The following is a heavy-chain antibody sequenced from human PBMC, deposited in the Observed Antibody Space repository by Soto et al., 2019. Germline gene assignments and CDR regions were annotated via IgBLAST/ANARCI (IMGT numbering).Heavy chain of an antibody. CDR2: IYYSGST. CDR1: GGSISSYY. V-gene: IGHV4-59*01. Sequence: QVQLQESGPGLVKPSETLSLTCTVSGGSISSYYWSWIRQPPGKGLEWIGYIYYSGSTNYNPSLKSRVTISVDTSKNQFSLKLSSVTAADTAVYYCARDSSSSRVNWFDPWGQGTLVTVSS. D-gene: IGHD6-13*01. CDR3: ARDSSSSRVNWFDP. J-gene: IGHJ5*02.